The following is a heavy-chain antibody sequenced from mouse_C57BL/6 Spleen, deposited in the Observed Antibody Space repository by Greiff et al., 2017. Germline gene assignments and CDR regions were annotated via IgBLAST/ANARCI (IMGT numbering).Heavy chain of an antibody. CDR2: ISSGGDYI. CDR1: GFTFSSYA. D-gene: IGHD2-1*01. Sequence: EVQRVESGEGLVKPGGSLKLSCAASGFTFSSYAMSWVRQTPEKRLEWVAYISSGGDYIYYADTVKGRFTISRDNARNTLYLQMSSLKSEDTAMYYCTRDGGNGAWFAYWGQGTLVTVSA. CDR3: TRDGGNGAWFAY. V-gene: IGHV5-9-1*02. J-gene: IGHJ3*01.